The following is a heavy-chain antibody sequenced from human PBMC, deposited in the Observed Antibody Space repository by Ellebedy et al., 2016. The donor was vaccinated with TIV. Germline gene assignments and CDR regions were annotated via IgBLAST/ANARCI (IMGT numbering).Heavy chain of an antibody. CDR1: GYTFSSYG. CDR3: ARGSSGWMAIDY. CDR2: ISAYNGNT. D-gene: IGHD6-19*01. V-gene: IGHV1-18*01. Sequence: AASVKVSCKASGYTFSSYGMSWVRQAPGQGLEWMGWISAYNGNTNYAQKLQGRVTMTTDTSTRTAYMELRSLRSDDTAVYYCARGSSGWMAIDYWGQGTLVTVSS. J-gene: IGHJ4*02.